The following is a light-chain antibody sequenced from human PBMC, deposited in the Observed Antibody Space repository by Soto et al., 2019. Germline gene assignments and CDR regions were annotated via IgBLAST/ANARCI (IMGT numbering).Light chain of an antibody. CDR3: GSYTTSSNYV. CDR1: ISDVGSYNY. V-gene: IGLV2-14*03. J-gene: IGLJ1*01. Sequence: QSVLTQPASVSGSPGQSITISCTGTISDVGSYNYVSWYQQYPGKAPKLMIYDVGTRPSGVSDRFSGSKSGNTASLTISGLRAEDEADYYCGSYTTSSNYVFGTGTKVTV. CDR2: DVG.